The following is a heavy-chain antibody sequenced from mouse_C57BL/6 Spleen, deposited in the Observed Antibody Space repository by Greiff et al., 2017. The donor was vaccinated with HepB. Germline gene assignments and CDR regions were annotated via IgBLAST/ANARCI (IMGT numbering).Heavy chain of an antibody. V-gene: IGHV5-17*01. CDR2: ISSGSSTI. CDR3: ARPHYYGYDGFAY. J-gene: IGHJ3*01. Sequence: EVKLVESGGGLVKPGGSLKLSCAASGFTFSDYGMHWVRQAPEKGLEWVAYISSGSSTIYYADTVTGRFTISRDNAKNTLFLQMTSLRSEDTAMYYCARPHYYGYDGFAYWGQGTLVTVSA. CDR1: GFTFSDYG. D-gene: IGHD2-2*01.